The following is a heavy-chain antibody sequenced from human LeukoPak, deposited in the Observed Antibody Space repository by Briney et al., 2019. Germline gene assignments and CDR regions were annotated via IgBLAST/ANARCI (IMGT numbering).Heavy chain of an antibody. CDR3: AAVRGVMSYFDY. CDR2: ISGSGGST. CDR1: GFTFSSYA. J-gene: IGHJ4*02. Sequence: GGSLRLSCAASGFTFSSYAMSWVRQAPGEGLEWVSAISGSGGSTYYADSVKGRFTISRDNSKNTLYLQMNSLRAEDTAVYYCAAVRGVMSYFDYWGQGTLVTVSS. D-gene: IGHD3-10*01. V-gene: IGHV3-23*01.